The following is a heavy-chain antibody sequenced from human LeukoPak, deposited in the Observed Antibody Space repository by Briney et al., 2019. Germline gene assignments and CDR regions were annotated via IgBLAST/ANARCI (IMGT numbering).Heavy chain of an antibody. J-gene: IGHJ1*01. CDR1: GFTFSRYY. V-gene: IGHV3-7*01. D-gene: IGHD1-26*01. CDR2: TASDGGDR. Sequence: PGGSLRLSCVASGFTFSRYYMGWVRQSPGKGLEWVAMTASDGGDRNYVDSVKGRFTIYRGNSKNTLYLQMNSLAAEDTAVYYCAFLIREPQHWGQGTLVTVSS. CDR3: AFLIREPQH.